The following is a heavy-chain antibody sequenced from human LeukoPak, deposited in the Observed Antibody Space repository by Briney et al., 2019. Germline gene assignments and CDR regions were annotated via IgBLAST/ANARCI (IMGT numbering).Heavy chain of an antibody. V-gene: IGHV3-48*03. Sequence: GGSLRLSCAASGFTFSSYEMNWVRQAPGKGLEWVSYISSSGSTIYYADSVKGRFTISRDNAKNSLYLQMNSLRAEDTAVYYCARIPRGYYYYYMDVWGKGTTVTVSS. J-gene: IGHJ6*03. CDR2: ISSSGSTI. CDR3: ARIPRGYYYYYMDV. CDR1: GFTFSSYE. D-gene: IGHD3-10*01.